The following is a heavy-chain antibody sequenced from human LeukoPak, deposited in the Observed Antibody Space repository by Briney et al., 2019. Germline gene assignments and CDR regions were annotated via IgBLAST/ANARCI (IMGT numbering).Heavy chain of an antibody. Sequence: GGSLRLSCAASGFIFSNYWMSWVRQAPGKGLEWVANIKEDGSEKYYVDSVRGRFTISRDNAKNSMYLQMTSLRAEDTGVYYCAHAAFDIWGQGTMVTVSS. CDR3: AHAAFDI. J-gene: IGHJ3*02. CDR2: IKEDGSEK. CDR1: GFIFSNYW. V-gene: IGHV3-7*01.